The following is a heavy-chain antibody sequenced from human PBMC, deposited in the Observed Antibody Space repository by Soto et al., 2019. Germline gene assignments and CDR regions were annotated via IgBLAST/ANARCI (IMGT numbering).Heavy chain of an antibody. CDR1: GFTFSTYS. CDR3: ARDRVYNSNWFDP. D-gene: IGHD1-20*01. Sequence: GGSLRLSCAASGFTFSTYSMNCVRQAPGKGLEWVSYISCSSNTIYYADSVKGRFTTSRDNAKNSLYLQMNSLRVEDTAVYYCARDRVYNSNWFDPRAQGTLVTVS. V-gene: IGHV3-48*01. J-gene: IGHJ5*02. CDR2: ISCSSNTI.